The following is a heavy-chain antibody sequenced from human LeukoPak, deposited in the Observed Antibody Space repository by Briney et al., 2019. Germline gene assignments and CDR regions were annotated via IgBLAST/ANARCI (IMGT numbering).Heavy chain of an antibody. CDR3: AKADRGWGVITKD. CDR1: GFTFSSYA. Sequence: GGSLRLSCAASGFTFSSYAMSWVRQAPGKGLEWVAVISYDGSNKYYAESVKGRFTISRDNSKNTLYLQMNSLRAEDAAVYYCAKADRGWGVITKDWGQGTLVTVSS. J-gene: IGHJ4*02. D-gene: IGHD3-10*01. CDR2: ISYDGSNK. V-gene: IGHV3-30-3*01.